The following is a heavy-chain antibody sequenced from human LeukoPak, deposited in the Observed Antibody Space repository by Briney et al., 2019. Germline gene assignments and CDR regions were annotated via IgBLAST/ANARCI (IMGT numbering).Heavy chain of an antibody. CDR3: ARGKGYYGSGSPLAGAFDI. D-gene: IGHD3-10*01. CDR2: IYYSGST. Sequence: PSQTLSLTCTVSGGSISSGGYYWSWIRQHPEKGLEWIGYIYYSGSTYYNPSLKSRVTISVDTSKNQFSLKLSSVTAADTAVYYCARGKGYYGSGSPLAGAFDIWGQGTMVTVSS. V-gene: IGHV4-31*03. CDR1: GGSISSGGYY. J-gene: IGHJ3*02.